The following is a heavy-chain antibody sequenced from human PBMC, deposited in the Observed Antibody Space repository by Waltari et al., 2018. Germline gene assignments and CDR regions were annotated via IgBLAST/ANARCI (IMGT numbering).Heavy chain of an antibody. Sequence: QVQLQQWGAGLLKPSETLSLTCAVYGGSFSGYYWRWIRQPPGKGLEWIGEINHSGRTNYNPSLKSRVTISVDTSKNQFSLKLSSVTAADTAVYYCARFGVTAPYWYFDLWGRGTLVTVSS. V-gene: IGHV4-34*01. CDR1: GGSFSGYY. D-gene: IGHD2-21*02. CDR3: ARFGVTAPYWYFDL. J-gene: IGHJ2*01. CDR2: INHSGRT.